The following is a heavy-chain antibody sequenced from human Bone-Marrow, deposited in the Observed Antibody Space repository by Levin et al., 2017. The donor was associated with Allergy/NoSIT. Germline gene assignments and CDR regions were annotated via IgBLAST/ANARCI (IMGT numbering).Heavy chain of an antibody. Sequence: PGGSLRLSCAASGFTFSSYSMSWVRQAPGKGLDWVSSITSSGTYIYYADSVKGRFTISRDNAKNSLFLQMNSLTAADTAVYYCARGLEYSGLPWGQGTLVTVSS. V-gene: IGHV3-21*01. CDR3: ARGLEYSGLP. J-gene: IGHJ5*02. D-gene: IGHD5-12*01. CDR1: GFTFSSYS. CDR2: ITSSGTYI.